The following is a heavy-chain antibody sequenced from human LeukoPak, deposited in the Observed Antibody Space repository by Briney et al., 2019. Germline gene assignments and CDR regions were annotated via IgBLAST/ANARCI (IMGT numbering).Heavy chain of an antibody. V-gene: IGHV3-23*01. D-gene: IGHD3-22*01. CDR1: GFTFSSYA. Sequence: RGSLRLSCAASGFTFSSYAMSWVRQAPGKGLEWVSAISGSGGSTYYADSVKGRFTISRDNSKNTLYLQMNSLRAEYTAVYYCAKGGYYYDSSGYLDYWGQGTLVTVSS. J-gene: IGHJ4*02. CDR3: AKGGYYYDSSGYLDY. CDR2: ISGSGGST.